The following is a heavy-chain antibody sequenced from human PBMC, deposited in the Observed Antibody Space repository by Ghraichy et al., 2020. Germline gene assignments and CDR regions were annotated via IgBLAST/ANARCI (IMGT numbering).Heavy chain of an antibody. CDR2: VYSGGYT. CDR3: AKAPGITGSTSQEYYGMDV. CDR1: GITVFSNY. V-gene: IGHV3-66*01. Sequence: LTCAASGITVFSNYMSWVRQAPGKGLEWVSVVYSGGYTFYGDSVKGRFTISRDISKNTLYLQMSSLRAEDTAVYYCAKAPGITGSTSQEYYGMDVWGQGTTVTVSS. J-gene: IGHJ6*02. D-gene: IGHD1-7*01.